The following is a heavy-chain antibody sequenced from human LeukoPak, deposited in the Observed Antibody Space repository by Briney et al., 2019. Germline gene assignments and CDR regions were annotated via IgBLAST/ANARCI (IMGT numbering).Heavy chain of an antibody. J-gene: IGHJ5*02. Sequence: SETLSLTCAVYGGSFSGYYWSWIRQPPGKGLEWIGEINHSGSTNYNPSLKSRVTISVDTSKNQFSLKLSSVTAADTAVYYCARRISRRGYYDILTGKLNWFDPWGQGTLVTVSS. CDR3: ARRISRRGYYDILTGKLNWFDP. D-gene: IGHD3-9*01. V-gene: IGHV4-34*01. CDR1: GGSFSGYY. CDR2: INHSGST.